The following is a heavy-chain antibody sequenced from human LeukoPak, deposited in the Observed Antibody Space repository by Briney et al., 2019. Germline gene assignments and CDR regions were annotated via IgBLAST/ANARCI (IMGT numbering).Heavy chain of an antibody. D-gene: IGHD2-2*01. Sequence: GASVKVSCKAPGYTFTSYYMHWVRQAPGQGLEWMGIINPSGGSTSYAQKFQGRVTMTRDTSTSTVYMELSSLGSEDTAVYYCARSPGTIVVVPAAQSADYWGQGTLVTVSS. J-gene: IGHJ4*02. CDR3: ARSPGTIVVVPAAQSADY. V-gene: IGHV1-46*01. CDR2: INPSGGST. CDR1: GYTFTSYY.